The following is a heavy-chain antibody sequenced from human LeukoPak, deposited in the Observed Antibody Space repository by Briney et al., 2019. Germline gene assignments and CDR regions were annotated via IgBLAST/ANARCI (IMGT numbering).Heavy chain of an antibody. CDR2: ISGSGGST. CDR3: AKEYSSGWYPFDY. CDR1: GFTFRSYA. Sequence: GGSLRLSCAACGFTFRSYAMSWVRQAPGKGLEWVSAISGSGGSTYYADSVKGRFTISRDNSKNTLYLQMNSLRAEDTAVYYCAKEYSSGWYPFDYWGQGTLVTVSS. J-gene: IGHJ4*02. V-gene: IGHV3-23*01. D-gene: IGHD6-19*01.